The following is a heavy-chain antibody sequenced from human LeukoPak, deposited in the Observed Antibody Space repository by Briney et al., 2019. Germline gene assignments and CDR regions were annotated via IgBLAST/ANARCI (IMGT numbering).Heavy chain of an antibody. Sequence: ASVKVSCKASGYTFISYGISWVRQARGQGLEWMGWISAYNGNTNYAQKLQGRVTMTTDTSTSTAYMELRSLRSDDTAVYYCARGPGGSYVGYYFDYWGQGTLVTVSS. CDR3: ARGPGGSYVGYYFDY. J-gene: IGHJ4*02. D-gene: IGHD1-26*01. CDR1: GYTFISYG. CDR2: ISAYNGNT. V-gene: IGHV1-18*01.